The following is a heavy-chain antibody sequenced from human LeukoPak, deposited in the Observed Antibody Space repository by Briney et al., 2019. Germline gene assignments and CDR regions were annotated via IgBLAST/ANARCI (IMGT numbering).Heavy chain of an antibody. CDR1: GGSFSGYY. CDR2: INHSGST. CDR3: ATPGRSLHRGKIYY. Sequence: PSETLSLTCAVYGGSFSGYYWSWIRQPPGKGLEWIGEINHSGSTNYNPSLKSRVTISGDTSKNQFSLKLSSVTAADTAVYYCATPGRSLHRGKIYYWGRGTLVTVSA. V-gene: IGHV4-34*01. J-gene: IGHJ4*02. D-gene: IGHD3-10*01.